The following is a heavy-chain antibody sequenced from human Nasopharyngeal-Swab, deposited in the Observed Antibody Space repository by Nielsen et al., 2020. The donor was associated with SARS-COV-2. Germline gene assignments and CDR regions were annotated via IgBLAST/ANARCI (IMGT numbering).Heavy chain of an antibody. CDR3: ARDRTFVAGAPPFDT. V-gene: IGHV1-3*01. CDR2: INAGNGDT. Sequence: ASVKVSCKSSGYTFTQYAIHWVRQAPGQGLEWMGWINAGNGDTKYSQKIQDRVTITSDTSATTVYMQLSSLTSEDTAVYFCARDRTFVAGAPPFDTWGQGTLVTVSS. D-gene: IGHD3-16*01. CDR1: GYTFTQYA. J-gene: IGHJ5*02.